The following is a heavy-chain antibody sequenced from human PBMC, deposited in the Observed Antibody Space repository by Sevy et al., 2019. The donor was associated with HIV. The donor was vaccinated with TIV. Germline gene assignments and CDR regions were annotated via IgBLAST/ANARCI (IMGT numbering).Heavy chain of an antibody. V-gene: IGHV1-69*13. J-gene: IGHJ5*02. Sequence: ASVKVSCKASGGTFSSYAISWVRQAPGQGVEWMGGIIPIFGTANYAQKFQGRVTITADESTSTAYMELSSLRSEDTAVYYCARDGHCSGGSCYWFDPWGQGTLVTVSS. CDR3: ARDGHCSGGSCYWFDP. CDR2: IIPIFGTA. D-gene: IGHD2-15*01. CDR1: GGTFSSYA.